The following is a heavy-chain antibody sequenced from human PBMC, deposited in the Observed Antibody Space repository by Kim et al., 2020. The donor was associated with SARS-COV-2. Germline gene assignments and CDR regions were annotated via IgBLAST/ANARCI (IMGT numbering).Heavy chain of an antibody. CDR3: ARSLDTNFL. CDR2: MYSGGDT. D-gene: IGHD1-7*01. Sequence: GGSLRLSCAASGFTVSNNYMSWVRQAPGKGLEWVSVMYSGGDTKYGDSVKGRFTISRDNVKNTVYLQMNSLRVEDTALYYCARSLDTNFLWGQGTLVTVAS. CDR1: GFTVSNNY. J-gene: IGHJ4*02. V-gene: IGHV3-66*02.